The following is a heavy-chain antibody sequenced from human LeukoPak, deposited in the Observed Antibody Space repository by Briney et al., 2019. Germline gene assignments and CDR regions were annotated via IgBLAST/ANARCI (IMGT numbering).Heavy chain of an antibody. J-gene: IGHJ4*02. CDR1: GFTFSSYA. V-gene: IGHV3-30-3*01. Sequence: GGSLRLSCAASGFTFSSYAMHWVRQAPGKGLEWVAVISYDGSNKYYADSVKGRFTISRDNSKNTLYLQMNSLRAEDTAVYYCASAILVHFDYWGQGTLVTVSS. D-gene: IGHD2-2*02. CDR2: ISYDGSNK. CDR3: ASAILVHFDY.